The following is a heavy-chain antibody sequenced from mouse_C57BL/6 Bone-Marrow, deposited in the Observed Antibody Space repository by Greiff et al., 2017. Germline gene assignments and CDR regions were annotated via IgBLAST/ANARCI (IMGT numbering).Heavy chain of an antibody. Sequence: QVQLQQSGAELARPGASVKLSCKASGYTFTSYGISWVQQRTGQGLEWIGEIYPRSGNTYYNEKFKGKGTLTADKSSSTEYMELRRLTSEDSEVYFCARDDGYPLCYYAMDYWGQGTSVTVSS. J-gene: IGHJ4*01. CDR1: GYTFTSYG. CDR3: ARDDGYPLCYYAMDY. V-gene: IGHV1-81*01. D-gene: IGHD2-3*01. CDR2: IYPRSGNT.